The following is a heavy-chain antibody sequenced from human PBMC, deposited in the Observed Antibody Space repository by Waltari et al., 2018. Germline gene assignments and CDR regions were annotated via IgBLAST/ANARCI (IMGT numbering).Heavy chain of an antibody. J-gene: IGHJ4*02. D-gene: IGHD6-19*01. Sequence: QLHLQQSGPELVKPSETLSLTCTVSGDPISTSRYYWGWIRQPPGKGLEWIGSAFHGGTTHYNPSLKSRVTISIDTSRNQFSLTLSSVTAADTAVFYCAGGYSSGWYAYWGQGTQVTVPS. CDR3: AGGYSSGWYAY. CDR1: GDPISTSRYY. CDR2: AFHGGTT. V-gene: IGHV4-39*01.